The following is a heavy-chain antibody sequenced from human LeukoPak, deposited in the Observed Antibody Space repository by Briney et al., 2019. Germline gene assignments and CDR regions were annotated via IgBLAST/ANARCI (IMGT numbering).Heavy chain of an antibody. J-gene: IGHJ4*02. Sequence: ASVKVSCKASGYTFTGYYTHWVRQAPGQGLERMGWTNPNSGGTNYAQKFQGRVTMTRDTSISTAYMELSRLTSDDTAVYYCAKDSSSWPAREDYFDYWGQGTLVTVSS. V-gene: IGHV1-2*02. CDR1: GYTFTGYY. CDR3: AKDSSSWPAREDYFDY. CDR2: TNPNSGGT. D-gene: IGHD6-13*01.